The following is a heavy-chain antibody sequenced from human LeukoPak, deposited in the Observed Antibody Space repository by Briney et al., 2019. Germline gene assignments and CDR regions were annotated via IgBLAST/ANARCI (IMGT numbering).Heavy chain of an antibody. CDR2: IYSGGST. CDR3: VRDFVSSSWMGY. J-gene: IGHJ4*02. D-gene: IGHD6-13*01. Sequence: GGSLRLSCAASGFTLSSKYMSWVRQAPGKGLEWVSVIYSGGSTYYADSVKGRFNISRDNSKNTLYLQMNSLRVEDTAVYYCVRDFVSSSWMGYWGQGTLVTVSS. CDR1: GFTLSSKY. V-gene: IGHV3-53*01.